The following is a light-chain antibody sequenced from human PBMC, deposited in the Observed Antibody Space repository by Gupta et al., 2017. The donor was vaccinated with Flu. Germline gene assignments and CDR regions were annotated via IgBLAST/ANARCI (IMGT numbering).Light chain of an antibody. J-gene: IGKJ1*01. CDR1: QSVRSNY. CDR2: GAS. V-gene: IGKV3-20*01. CDR3: QQYITSPQT. Sequence: IVLTQSPGTLSLSPGESATLSCRASQSVRSNYLAWYQQKPGQAPRLLIYGASTRATGCPDRFSGTGSGTDFTLTINSLEAEDFAVYYCQQYITSPQTFGQGTTVEIK.